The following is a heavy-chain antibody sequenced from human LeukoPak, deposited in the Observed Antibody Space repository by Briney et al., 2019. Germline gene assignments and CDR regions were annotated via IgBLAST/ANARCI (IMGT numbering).Heavy chain of an antibody. CDR2: ISSSSSYI. Sequence: PGGSLRLSCAASGFTFNNYAMNWVRQAPGKGLEWVSSISSSSSYIYYADSVKGRFTISRDNAKNSLYLQMNSLRAEDTAVYYCARAPLGYCSGGSCYDLDYWGQGTLVTVSS. V-gene: IGHV3-21*01. CDR3: ARAPLGYCSGGSCYDLDY. CDR1: GFTFNNYA. D-gene: IGHD2-15*01. J-gene: IGHJ4*02.